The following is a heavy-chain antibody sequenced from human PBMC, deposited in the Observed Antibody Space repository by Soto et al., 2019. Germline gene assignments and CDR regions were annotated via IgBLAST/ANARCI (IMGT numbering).Heavy chain of an antibody. V-gene: IGHV4-34*01. D-gene: IGHD3-16*01. CDR1: GGSFSGYY. Sequence: QVLLQQWGAGLLKPSETLSLTCAVSGGSFSGYYWTWIRQAPGKGLEWIGEINHSGTTNYNPSLKSRVSVSVDTSKNQFSLKLTSVTAADACVYYSARGRRWGQSVKGLDSWGQGTLVTVSS. CDR2: INHSGTT. CDR3: ARGRRWGQSVKGLDS. J-gene: IGHJ4*02.